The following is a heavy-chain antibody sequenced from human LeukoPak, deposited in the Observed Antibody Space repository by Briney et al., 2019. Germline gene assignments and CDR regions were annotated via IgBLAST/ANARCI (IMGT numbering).Heavy chain of an antibody. CDR1: GDSITSGAYY. CDR2: VYYSGSI. V-gene: IGHV4-39*07. Sequence: SETLSLTCSVSGDSITSGAYYWAWLRQPPGKGLEWIGSVYYSGSIKYNPSLKGRVSISRDMSKNQFSLNLNSVNATDSAVYYCARRDYAAWFDPWGQGTLVTVSS. J-gene: IGHJ5*02. D-gene: IGHD4/OR15-4a*01. CDR3: ARRDYAAWFDP.